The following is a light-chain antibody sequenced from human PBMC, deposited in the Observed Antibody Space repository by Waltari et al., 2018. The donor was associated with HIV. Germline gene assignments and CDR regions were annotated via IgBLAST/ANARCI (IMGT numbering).Light chain of an antibody. V-gene: IGLV2-8*01. Sequence: QSALTQPPSASGSPGQSVTISCTGTRRDVGGYNYVSCYQQPPGKAPKLMIYEVSKRPSGVPDRFSGSKSGNTASLTVSGLQAEDEADYYCSSYAGSNVVFGGGTKLTVL. J-gene: IGLJ2*01. CDR1: RRDVGGYNY. CDR3: SSYAGSNVV. CDR2: EVS.